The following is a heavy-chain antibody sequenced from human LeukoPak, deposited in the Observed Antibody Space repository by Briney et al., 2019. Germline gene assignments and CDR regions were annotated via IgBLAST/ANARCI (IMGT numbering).Heavy chain of an antibody. Sequence: PSETLSLTCTVSGVSISSSSYYWGWIRQPPGKGLEWIGGIYYSGSTYYNPSLKSRVTISVDTSKNQFSLKLSSVTAADTAVYYCARRGSGGSEFDYWGQGTLVTVSS. V-gene: IGHV4-39*01. J-gene: IGHJ4*02. D-gene: IGHD6-25*01. CDR1: GVSISSSSYY. CDR3: ARRGSGGSEFDY. CDR2: IYYSGST.